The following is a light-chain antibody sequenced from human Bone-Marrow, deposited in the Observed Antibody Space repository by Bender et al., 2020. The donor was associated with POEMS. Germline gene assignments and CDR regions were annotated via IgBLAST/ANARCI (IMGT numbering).Light chain of an antibody. CDR3: SSHTTSATGV. Sequence: QSALTQAASVSGSPGQSITISCTGGSSDVGLYNYVSWYQHHPGKAPKLIIFGVRDRPAGVSHRFSGSKSGDTASLTISGLQPEDEADYYCSSHTTSATGVFGTGTKVTV. CDR2: GVR. J-gene: IGLJ1*01. V-gene: IGLV2-14*03. CDR1: SSDVGLYNY.